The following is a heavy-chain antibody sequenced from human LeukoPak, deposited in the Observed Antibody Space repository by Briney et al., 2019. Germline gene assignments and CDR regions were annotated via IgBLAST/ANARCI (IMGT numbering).Heavy chain of an antibody. CDR1: GDSVSSSSAT. CDR3: ARGNPRYFDS. Sequence: SQTLSLTCAISGDSVSSSSATWNWNRQSPSRGLEWLGRTYYRSKWYNDSAISVKSRIIINADTSKNQFSLHLNSVTPEDTAVYHCARGNPRYFDSWGQGTLVTVSS. V-gene: IGHV6-1*01. J-gene: IGHJ4*02. CDR2: TYYRSKWYN.